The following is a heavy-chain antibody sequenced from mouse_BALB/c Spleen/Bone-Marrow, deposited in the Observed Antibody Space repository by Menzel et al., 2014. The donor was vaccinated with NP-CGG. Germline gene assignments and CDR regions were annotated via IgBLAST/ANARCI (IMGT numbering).Heavy chain of an antibody. CDR3: ARDGNYRYAMDY. J-gene: IGHJ4*01. Sequence: VQLQQSGDELVKPGASVKLSCMASGFTFTSYWIHWVKQRPGQGPEWIGEINPSNGRTNYNEKFKSKATLTEDKSSSTAYMQLSSLTSEDSAVYYCARDGNYRYAMDYWGQATSATVSS. D-gene: IGHD2-1*01. CDR2: INPSNGRT. CDR1: GFTFTSYW. V-gene: IGHV1S81*02.